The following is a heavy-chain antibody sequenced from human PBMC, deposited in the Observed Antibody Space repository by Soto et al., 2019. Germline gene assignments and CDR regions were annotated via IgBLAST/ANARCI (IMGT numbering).Heavy chain of an antibody. CDR1: GGTFSSYT. CDR2: IIPILGIA. V-gene: IGHV1-69*04. J-gene: IGHJ4*02. CDR3: ARDPYSSSGGY. D-gene: IGHD6-13*01. Sequence: GASVKVSCKASGGTFSSYTISWVRQAPGQGLEWMGRIIPILGIANYAQKFQGRVTITADKSTSTAYMELSSLRSEDTAVYYCARDPYSSSGGYWGQGTLVPVSS.